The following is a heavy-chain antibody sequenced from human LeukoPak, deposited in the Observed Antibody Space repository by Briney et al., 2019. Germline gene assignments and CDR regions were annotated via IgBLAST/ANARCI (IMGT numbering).Heavy chain of an antibody. CDR3: ANTRGDYVWGRYRPGFFDY. CDR1: GFTFSSYA. J-gene: IGHJ4*02. Sequence: GGSLRLSCAASGFTFSSYAMSWVRQAPGKGLEWVSAISGSVGSTYYADSVKGRFTISRDNSKNTLYLQMNRLRAEDTAVYYCANTRGDYVWGRYRPGFFDYWGQGTLVTVSS. D-gene: IGHD3-16*02. CDR2: ISGSVGST. V-gene: IGHV3-23*01.